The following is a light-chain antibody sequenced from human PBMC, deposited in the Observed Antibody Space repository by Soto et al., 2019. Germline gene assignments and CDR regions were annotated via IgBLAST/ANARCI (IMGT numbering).Light chain of an antibody. CDR3: QNFDSDPQT. CDR2: GAS. CDR1: QGVSRK. Sequence: DIVMTQSPATLSVAPGERVTFSCRASQGVSRKLAWYQHTTGQAPRLLISGASTGDTGIPARFSGSGSGTEFTLPISRLQPEDVETYYCQNFDSDPQTFGQGTKVDIK. V-gene: IGKV3-15*01. J-gene: IGKJ1*01.